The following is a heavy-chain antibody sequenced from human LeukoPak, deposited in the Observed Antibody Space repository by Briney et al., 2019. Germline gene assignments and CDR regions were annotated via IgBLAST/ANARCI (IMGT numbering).Heavy chain of an antibody. J-gene: IGHJ5*02. Sequence: SETLSLTCSVSGGSMSSYYWSWIRQPPGKGLEWIGSIYYSGSTYYNPSLKSRVTISVDTSKNQFSLKLSSVTAADTAVYYCAGGLGWFDPWGQGTLVTVSS. CDR3: AGGLGWFDP. CDR1: GGSMSSYY. V-gene: IGHV4-59*05. D-gene: IGHD7-27*01. CDR2: IYYSGST.